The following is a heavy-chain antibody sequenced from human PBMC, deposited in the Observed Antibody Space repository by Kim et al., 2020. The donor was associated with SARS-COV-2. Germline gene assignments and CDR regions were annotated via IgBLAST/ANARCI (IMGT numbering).Heavy chain of an antibody. J-gene: IGHJ4*02. Sequence: ASVKVSCKASGYTFTSYGISWVRQAPGQGLEWMGWISAYNGNTNYAQKLQGRVTMTTDTSTSTAYMELRSLRSDDTAVYYCARDRDWDIVATNNYFDYWGQGTLVTVSS. CDR3: ARDRDWDIVATNNYFDY. CDR1: GYTFTSYG. D-gene: IGHD5-12*01. V-gene: IGHV1-18*01. CDR2: ISAYNGNT.